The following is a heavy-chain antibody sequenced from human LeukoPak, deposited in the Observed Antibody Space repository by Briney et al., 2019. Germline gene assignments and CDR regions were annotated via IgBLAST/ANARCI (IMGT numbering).Heavy chain of an antibody. CDR1: GGSISSYY. Sequence: SETLSLTRTVSGGSISSYYWSWIRQPPGKGLEWIGYIYYSGSTNYNPSLKSRVTISVDTSKNQFSLKLSSVTAADTAVYYCARADYDILTGYPYYFDYWGQGTLVTVSS. J-gene: IGHJ4*02. D-gene: IGHD3-9*01. CDR3: ARADYDILTGYPYYFDY. CDR2: IYYSGST. V-gene: IGHV4-59*01.